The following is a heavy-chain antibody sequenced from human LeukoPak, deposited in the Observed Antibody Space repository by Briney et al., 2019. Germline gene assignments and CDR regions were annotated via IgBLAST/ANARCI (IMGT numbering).Heavy chain of an antibody. CDR2: IYYSGST. Sequence: SETLSLTCTVSGGSISSSSYYWGWIRQPPGKGLEWIGSIYYSGSTYYNPSLKSRVTISVDTSKNQFSLKLSSVTAADTAVYYCARDTPAYGHFDYWGQGTLVTVSS. J-gene: IGHJ4*02. CDR1: GGSISSSSYY. D-gene: IGHD2-15*01. CDR3: ARDTPAYGHFDY. V-gene: IGHV4-39*07.